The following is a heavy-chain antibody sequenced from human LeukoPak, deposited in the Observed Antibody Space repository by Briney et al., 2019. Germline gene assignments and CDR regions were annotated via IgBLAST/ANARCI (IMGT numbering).Heavy chain of an antibody. CDR3: ARDLNYHDSSGYYH. D-gene: IGHD3-22*01. V-gene: IGHV3-21*01. CDR2: ISTSSTYI. Sequence: PGGSLRLSCAASGFTFSSSTMNWVRQAPGKGLEWASSISTSSTYIYYADSVKGRFTISRDNAKNSLYLQMNSLRAEDTAVYYCARDLNYHDSSGYYHWGQGTLVTVS. CDR1: GFTFSSST. J-gene: IGHJ5*02.